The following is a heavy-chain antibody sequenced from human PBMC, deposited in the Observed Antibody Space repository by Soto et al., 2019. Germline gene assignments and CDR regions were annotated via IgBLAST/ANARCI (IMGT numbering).Heavy chain of an antibody. Sequence: QGQLQQWGAGLLKPSETLSLTCAVSGGSFSGYYWSWIRQPPGKGLDWIGEINHSGSTNYTPSIKNRVNISVDTSKNQFSLKLGSVYAADRAVDYCARIRRGYSYGNLDYWGQGTLVTVSS. J-gene: IGHJ4*02. D-gene: IGHD5-18*01. CDR3: ARIRRGYSYGNLDY. V-gene: IGHV4-34*01. CDR2: INHSGST. CDR1: GGSFSGYY.